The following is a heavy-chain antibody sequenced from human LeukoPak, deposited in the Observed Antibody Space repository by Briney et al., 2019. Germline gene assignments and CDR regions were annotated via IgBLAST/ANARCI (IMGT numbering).Heavy chain of an antibody. Sequence: GASVKVSCKASGYTFTGHYMHWVRQAPGEGPECMGWINPNSGGTNYEQKFQDRVTMTRDTSISTAYMELSGLRSDDTAVFYCAREFNDGSGSYYTDYWGQGTLVTVSS. V-gene: IGHV1-2*02. CDR2: INPNSGGT. D-gene: IGHD3-10*01. J-gene: IGHJ4*02. CDR1: GYTFTGHY. CDR3: AREFNDGSGSYYTDY.